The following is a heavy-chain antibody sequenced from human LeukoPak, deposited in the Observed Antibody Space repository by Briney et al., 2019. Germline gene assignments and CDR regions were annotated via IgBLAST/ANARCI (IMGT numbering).Heavy chain of an antibody. CDR2: IRYDGSNK. D-gene: IGHD3-3*01. CDR3: AKVGHYDFWSGYSD. Sequence: GGSLRLSCAASGFTFSSYGMHWVRQAPGKGLEWVAFIRYDGSNKYYADSVKGRFTISRDNSKNTLYLQMNSLRAEDTAVYYCAKVGHYDFWSGYSDWGQGTLVTVSS. J-gene: IGHJ4*02. V-gene: IGHV3-30*02. CDR1: GFTFSSYG.